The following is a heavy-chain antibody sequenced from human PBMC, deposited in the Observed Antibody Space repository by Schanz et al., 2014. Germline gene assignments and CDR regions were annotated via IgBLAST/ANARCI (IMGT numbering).Heavy chain of an antibody. V-gene: IGHV3-23*01. CDR2: LSGSGGST. CDR3: ARDLEGYDGGGGGFDP. CDR1: GFTFSSYA. Sequence: ESGGGLVKPGGSLRLSCAASGFTFSSYAMHWVRQAPGKGLEWVSALSGSGGSTYYADSVKGRFTISRDNSKTTLSLQMNSLRADDTAVYFCARDLEGYDGGGGGFDPWGQGTLVTVSS. J-gene: IGHJ5*02. D-gene: IGHD2-21*01.